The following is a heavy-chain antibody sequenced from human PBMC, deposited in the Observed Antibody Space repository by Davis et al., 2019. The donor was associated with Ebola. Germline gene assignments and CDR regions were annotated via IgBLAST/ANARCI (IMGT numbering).Heavy chain of an antibody. CDR3: AKGGGRSIVGASTGTYYYYGMDV. Sequence: SVKVSCKASGGTFSSYALSWVRQAPGQGLEWMGGIIPIFGAANYAQKFQGRVTITADESTSTAYMELSSLRSEDTAVYYCAKGGGRSIVGASTGTYYYYGMDVWGQGTTVTVSS. D-gene: IGHD1-26*01. J-gene: IGHJ6*02. CDR2: IIPIFGAA. V-gene: IGHV1-69*13. CDR1: GGTFSSYA.